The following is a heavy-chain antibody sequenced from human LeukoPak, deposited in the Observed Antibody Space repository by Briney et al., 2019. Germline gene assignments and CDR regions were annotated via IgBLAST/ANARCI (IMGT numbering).Heavy chain of an antibody. CDR2: IYYSGTT. J-gene: IGHJ5*02. Sequence: SETLSLTCTVSGGSISSSPYYWGWIRQPPGKGLEWIGSIYYSGTTHYNPSLESRVTISVDTSKNQFSLKLASVTTADTAIYYCAKGAGGFSYYNWFDPWGQGTLVSVSS. CDR1: GGSISSSPYY. V-gene: IGHV4-39*07. D-gene: IGHD5-18*01. CDR3: AKGAGGFSYYNWFDP.